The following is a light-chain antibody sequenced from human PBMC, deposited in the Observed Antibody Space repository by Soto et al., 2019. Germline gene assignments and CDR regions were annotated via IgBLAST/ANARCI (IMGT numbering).Light chain of an antibody. CDR3: SSYTRSRAYV. CDR2: EVS. CDR1: SSDVGGYNY. J-gene: IGLJ1*01. V-gene: IGLV2-14*01. Sequence: QSAPTHPASVSGSPGQSITSACTGTSSDVGGYNYVSWYQQQSGKAPKLMIHEVSNRPSGVSSRFSGSKSGNTASLTISGLQAEDEADYYCSSYTRSRAYVFGIGTKVTVL.